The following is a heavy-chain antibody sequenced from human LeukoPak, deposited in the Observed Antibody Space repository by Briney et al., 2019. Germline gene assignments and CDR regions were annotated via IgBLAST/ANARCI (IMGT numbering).Heavy chain of an antibody. CDR3: ARDGLDYGDYGGGY. CDR2: IYFTGNT. CDR1: GGSFSGYY. D-gene: IGHD4-17*01. Sequence: PSETLSLTCAVYGGSFSGYYWAWIRQPPGRGLEWIGSIYFTGNTYYNSSLQSRVIISVDTSNNQFSLQLDSVTAADTAVYYCARDGLDYGDYGGGYWGQGTLVTVSS. J-gene: IGHJ4*02. V-gene: IGHV4-38-2*02.